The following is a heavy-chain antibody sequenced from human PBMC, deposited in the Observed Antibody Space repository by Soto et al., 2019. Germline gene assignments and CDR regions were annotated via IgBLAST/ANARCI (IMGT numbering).Heavy chain of an antibody. V-gene: IGHV3-30*03. CDR3: ATLEPGIAATGGG. D-gene: IGHD6-13*01. J-gene: IGHJ4*02. CDR2: ISYDGSNK. Sequence: QVQLVESGGGVVQPGRSLRLSCAASGFTFSSYGMHWVRQAPGKGLEWVAVISYDGSNKYYADSVKARFTISRDNSKNTLYLQMNSLRAEDTAVYYCATLEPGIAATGGGWGQGTLVTVSS. CDR1: GFTFSSYG.